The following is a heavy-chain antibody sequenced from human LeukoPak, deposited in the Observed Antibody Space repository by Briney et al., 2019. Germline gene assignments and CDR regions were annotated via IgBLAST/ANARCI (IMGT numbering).Heavy chain of an antibody. Sequence: GGSLRLSCAASGFTLRSYGMHWVRQAPGEGLEWVAVIWHDGSVLDYSESVKGRFTISRDNSKNTLYLQMNSLRAEDTAVYYCAKGYSSSWGVYYYYYGMDVWGQGTTVTVSS. J-gene: IGHJ6*02. D-gene: IGHD6-13*01. CDR3: AKGYSSSWGVYYYYYGMDV. CDR1: GFTLRSYG. CDR2: IWHDGSVL. V-gene: IGHV3-30*02.